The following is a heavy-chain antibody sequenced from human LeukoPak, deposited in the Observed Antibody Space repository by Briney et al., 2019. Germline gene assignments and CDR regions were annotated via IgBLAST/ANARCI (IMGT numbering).Heavy chain of an antibody. V-gene: IGHV5-51*01. CDR3: ARARDAFDI. Sequence: GESLKISCQGSGYSFTSYWIGWTRQMPGKGLEWMGIIYPGDSDTRYSPSFQGQVTISADKSISTAYIQWSSLKASDAAMYCCARARDAFDIWGQGTMVTVSS. CDR2: IYPGDSDT. CDR1: GYSFTSYW. J-gene: IGHJ3*02.